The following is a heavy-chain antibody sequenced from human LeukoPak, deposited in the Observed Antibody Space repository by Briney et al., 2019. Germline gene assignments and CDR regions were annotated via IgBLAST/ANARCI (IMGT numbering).Heavy chain of an antibody. CDR1: GFTFSSYD. V-gene: IGHV3-30*18. D-gene: IGHD3-22*01. Sequence: GGSLRLSCAASGFTFSSYDMHWVRQAPGKGLEWVAVISYVGSNKYYADSVKGRFTISRDNSKNTLYLQMNSLRAEDTAVYYCAKDRAYYSDSSGYYLVRAYDYWGQGTLVTVSS. J-gene: IGHJ4*02. CDR3: AKDRAYYSDSSGYYLVRAYDY. CDR2: ISYVGSNK.